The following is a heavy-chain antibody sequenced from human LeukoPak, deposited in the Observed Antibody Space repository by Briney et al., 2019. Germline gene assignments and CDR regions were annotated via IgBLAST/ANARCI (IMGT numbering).Heavy chain of an antibody. CDR2: ISGSGANT. CDR3: AKDQHSSGWQGGDTRWYYFDY. V-gene: IGHV3-23*01. CDR1: GFTFSSYA. J-gene: IGHJ4*02. Sequence: PGGSLRLSCEASGFTFSSYAMSWVRQAPGKGLEWVAAISGSGANTYYADFVKGRFTISRDNSKNTLYLQMNSLRAEDTAVYYCAKDQHSSGWQGGDTRWYYFDYWGQGTLVTVSS. D-gene: IGHD6-19*01.